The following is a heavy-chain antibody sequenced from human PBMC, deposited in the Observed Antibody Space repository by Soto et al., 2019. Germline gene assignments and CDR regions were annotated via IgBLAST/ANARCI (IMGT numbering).Heavy chain of an antibody. Sequence: EVQLVESGGGLIQPGGSLRLSCAASGFTVSSYYMSWVRQAPGKGLEWVSVMSSGGSTFHADSVKGRFTISRDNSKNTLYLQMNSLRAEDTAVYYCARSYNLDYWGQGTLVTVSS. CDR1: GFTVSSYY. J-gene: IGHJ4*02. D-gene: IGHD1-1*01. CDR2: MSSGGST. CDR3: ARSYNLDY. V-gene: IGHV3-53*01.